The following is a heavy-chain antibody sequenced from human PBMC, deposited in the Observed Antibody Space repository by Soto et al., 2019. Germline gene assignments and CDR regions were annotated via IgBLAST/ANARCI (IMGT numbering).Heavy chain of an antibody. Sequence: QVQLQESGPGLVKPSETLSLSCTVSGGSISSYYWSWIRQSPGKRMEWIGYVHHSWGSSYNPSLQSRVAISLDTSKSQFSLKVTSVPATDTAVYYCARQGFGPLHGLVDVWGQGTTVTVSS. CDR1: GGSISSYY. J-gene: IGHJ6*02. CDR3: ARQGFGPLHGLVDV. D-gene: IGHD3-10*01. V-gene: IGHV4-59*08. CDR2: VHHSWGS.